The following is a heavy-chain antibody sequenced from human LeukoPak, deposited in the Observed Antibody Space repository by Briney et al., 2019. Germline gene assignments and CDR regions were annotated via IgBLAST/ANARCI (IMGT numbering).Heavy chain of an antibody. CDR1: GFTISSYG. D-gene: IGHD6-13*01. J-gene: IGHJ4*02. CDR2: IWYDGSSK. Sequence: GGSLRLSCAASGFTISSYGMHWVRQAPGKGLEWLSVIWYDGSSKNYADSVKGRFTISRDNTKNTLYLQMSSLRAEDTAVYYCARDYGRSWYFTDYWGQGTLVTVSS. CDR3: ARDYGRSWYFTDY. V-gene: IGHV3-33*01.